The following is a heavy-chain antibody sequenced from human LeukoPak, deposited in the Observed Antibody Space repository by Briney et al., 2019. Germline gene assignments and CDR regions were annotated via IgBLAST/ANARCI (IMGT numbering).Heavy chain of an antibody. V-gene: IGHV3-64*01. CDR2: ISSNGGST. CDR1: GFTFSSYA. J-gene: IGHJ4*02. Sequence: GGSLRLSCAASGFTFSSYAMHWVRQAPGKGLEYVSAISSNGGSTYYANSVKGRFTISRDNSKNTLYLQMGSLRAKDMAVYYCARDQSGTYYYDSSGLDYWGQGTLVTVSS. D-gene: IGHD3-22*01. CDR3: ARDQSGTYYYDSSGLDY.